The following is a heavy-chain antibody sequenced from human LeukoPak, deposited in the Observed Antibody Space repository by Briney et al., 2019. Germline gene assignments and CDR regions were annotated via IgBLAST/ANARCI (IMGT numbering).Heavy chain of an antibody. CDR3: ARDEYCSGGSCYFVAFDI. CDR2: ISPSIGTT. J-gene: IGHJ3*02. V-gene: IGHV1-69*05. Sequence: SVKVSCKTSGCTFSSFAVSWVRHSPGQGLEWMGGISPSIGTTNYAQKFHDRVTVTTVKSTSTAYMELSSLKSDDTAVYYCARDEYCSGGSCYFVAFDIWGQGTLVTVSS. CDR1: GCTFSSFA. D-gene: IGHD2-15*01.